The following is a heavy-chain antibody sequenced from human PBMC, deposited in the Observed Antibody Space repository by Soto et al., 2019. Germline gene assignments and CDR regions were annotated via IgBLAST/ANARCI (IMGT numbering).Heavy chain of an antibody. D-gene: IGHD2-21*01. J-gene: IGHJ6*03. CDR1: GGSLGDYF. Sequence: SETLSLTCVVSGGSLGDYFWRWIRKHPGMALEWIGEINHLGSINYNPSLKSRVTMSVDTSKNQFSLTLNSVTAADTATYYCARGGISHWAYFHYMDVWDRGTTVTVS. CDR3: ARGGISHWAYFHYMDV. CDR2: INHLGSI. V-gene: IGHV4-34*01.